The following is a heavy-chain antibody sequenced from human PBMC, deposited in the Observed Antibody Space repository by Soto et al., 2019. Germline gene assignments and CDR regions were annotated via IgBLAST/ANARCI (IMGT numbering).Heavy chain of an antibody. D-gene: IGHD2-8*01. V-gene: IGHV4-59*01. CDR2: IYDSGST. CDR3: ARDFFSGGVFDI. CDR1: GGSISNYY. J-gene: IGHJ3*02. Sequence: SETLSLTCTVSGGSISNYYWSWVRQPPGKGLEWIGYIYDSGSTNYNPSLKSRVTISVDTSKNQFSLRLTSVTAADTAVYYCARDFFSGGVFDIWGQGTMVTVSS.